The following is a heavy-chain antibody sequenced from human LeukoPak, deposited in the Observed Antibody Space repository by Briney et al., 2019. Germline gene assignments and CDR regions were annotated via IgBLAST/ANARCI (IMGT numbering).Heavy chain of an antibody. CDR3: ARGRIQLWLPPFDY. V-gene: IGHV4-34*01. J-gene: IGHJ4*02. Sequence: SETLSLTCAVYGGSFSGYYWSWIRQPPGKGLEWIGEINHSGSTNCNPSLKSRVTISVDTSKNQFSLKLSSVTAADTAVYYCARGRIQLWLPPFDYWGQGTLVTVSS. CDR1: GGSFSGYY. CDR2: INHSGST. D-gene: IGHD5-18*01.